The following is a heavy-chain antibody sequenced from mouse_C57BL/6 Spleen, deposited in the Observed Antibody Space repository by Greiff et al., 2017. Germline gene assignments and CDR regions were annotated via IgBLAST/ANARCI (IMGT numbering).Heavy chain of an antibody. J-gene: IGHJ1*03. Sequence: QVQLQQPGAELVRPGSSLKLSCKASGYTFTSYWMHWVNKSPIKGLEWIANIDTADSKTHYNQNFKDKATLTVDKASSTAYMQLSSLTSEDSAFYYCARISNHWYFDVWGTGTTVTVSS. CDR2: IDTADSKT. V-gene: IGHV1-52*01. CDR3: ARISNHWYFDV. CDR1: GYTFTSYW. D-gene: IGHD2-5*01.